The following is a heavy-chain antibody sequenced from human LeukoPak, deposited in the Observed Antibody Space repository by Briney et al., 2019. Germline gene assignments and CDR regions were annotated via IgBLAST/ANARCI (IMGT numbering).Heavy chain of an antibody. D-gene: IGHD6-19*01. CDR1: GFTFSNYA. CDR2: ISGSGGST. J-gene: IGHJ5*02. CDR3: AKDVQWPIQVGNWFDP. Sequence: GGSLRLSCAASGFTFSNYAMTWVRQAPGKGLEWVSAISGSGGSTYHADSVKGRFTISRDNSKNTLYLQMNSLRAEDTAVYYCAKDVQWPIQVGNWFDPWGQGTLVTVSS. V-gene: IGHV3-23*01.